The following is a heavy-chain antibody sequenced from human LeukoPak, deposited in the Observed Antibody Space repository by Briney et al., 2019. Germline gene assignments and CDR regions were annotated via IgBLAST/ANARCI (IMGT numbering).Heavy chain of an antibody. CDR2: IKEDGSEK. V-gene: IGHV3-7*01. Sequence: GGSLRLSCAASGFTFSSYWMSWVRQAPGKGLEWVANIKEDGSEKYYVDSVKGRFTISRDNAKNSLYLQMNSLRAEDTAVYYCARDFKYCTNGICYFFDYWGQGTQVTVSS. CDR3: ARDFKYCTNGICYFFDY. J-gene: IGHJ4*02. CDR1: GFTFSSYW. D-gene: IGHD2-8*01.